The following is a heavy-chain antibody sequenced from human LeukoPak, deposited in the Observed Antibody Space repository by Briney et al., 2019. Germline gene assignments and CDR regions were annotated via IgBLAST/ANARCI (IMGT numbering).Heavy chain of an antibody. V-gene: IGHV3-23*01. Sequence: GGSLRLSCVASGFTFSSYAMSWVRQAPGKGLEWVSGLSGSGGSAYYADSVKGRFTISRDNSKNTLYLQMNSLRAEDTAVYYCAKDRVGSTSSWYFDLWGRGTLVTVSS. CDR3: AKDRVGSTSSWYFDL. J-gene: IGHJ2*01. D-gene: IGHD1-26*01. CDR1: GFTFSSYA. CDR2: LSGSGGSA.